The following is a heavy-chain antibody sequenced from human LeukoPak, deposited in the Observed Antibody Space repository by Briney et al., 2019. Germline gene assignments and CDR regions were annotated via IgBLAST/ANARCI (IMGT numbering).Heavy chain of an antibody. CDR1: GFTFSSYE. CDR2: LSSSGSTI. V-gene: IGHV3-48*03. J-gene: IGHJ4*02. CDR3: ARYSLQQLPPSYFDY. Sequence: PGGSLRLSCAASGFTFSSYEMNWVRQAPGKGLEWVSYLSSSGSTIYYADSVKGRFTISRDNAKNSLYLQMNSLRAEDTAVYYCARYSLQQLPPSYFDYWGQGTLVTVSS. D-gene: IGHD6-13*01.